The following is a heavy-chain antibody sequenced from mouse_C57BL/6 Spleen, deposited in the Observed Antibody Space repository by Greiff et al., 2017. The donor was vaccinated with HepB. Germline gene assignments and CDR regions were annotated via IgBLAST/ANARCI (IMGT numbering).Heavy chain of an antibody. CDR3: ARPYGSSGGYFDV. D-gene: IGHD1-1*01. Sequence: VQLKESGGDLVKPGGSLKLSCAASGFTFSSYGMSWVRQTPDKRLEWVATISSGGRYTYYPDSVKGRFTISRDNAKNTLYLQMSSLKSEDTAMYYCARPYGSSGGYFDVWGTGTTVTVSS. CDR1: GFTFSSYG. CDR2: ISSGGRYT. V-gene: IGHV5-6*01. J-gene: IGHJ1*03.